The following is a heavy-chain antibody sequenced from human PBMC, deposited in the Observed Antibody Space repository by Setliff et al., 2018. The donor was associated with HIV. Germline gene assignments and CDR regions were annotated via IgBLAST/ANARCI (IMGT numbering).Heavy chain of an antibody. J-gene: IGHJ6*03. Sequence: GASVKVSCKASGGPFTSAFNWVRQVPGQGLEWMGGIIPIFGTANYAQNFGGRVTITVDQSTTTSYLQLNSLRFEDTAIYYCASDSPAARFEELEDHYYYFMDVWGKGTTVTVSS. CDR3: ASDSPAARFEELEDHYYYFMDV. D-gene: IGHD3-10*01. V-gene: IGHV1-69*13. CDR2: IIPIFGTA. CDR1: GGPFTSA.